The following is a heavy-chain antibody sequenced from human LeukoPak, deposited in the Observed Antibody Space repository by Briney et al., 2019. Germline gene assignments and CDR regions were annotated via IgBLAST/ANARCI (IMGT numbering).Heavy chain of an antibody. Sequence: ASVKVSCKASGYTFTSYDINWVRQATGQGLEWMGWISAYNGKTTYTQKFQGRVTMTTDTSTSTVYMDLRSLRSDDTAVYYCATGLYCGGDWCPADFDYWGQGTLVTVSS. D-gene: IGHD2-21*02. CDR3: ATGLYCGGDWCPADFDY. CDR2: ISAYNGKT. CDR1: GYTFTSYD. V-gene: IGHV1-18*01. J-gene: IGHJ4*02.